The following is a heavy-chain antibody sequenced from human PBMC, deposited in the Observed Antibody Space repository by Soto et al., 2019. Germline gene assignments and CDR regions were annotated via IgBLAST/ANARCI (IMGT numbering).Heavy chain of an antibody. CDR3: ARGGVSSTEYTWNYGTYFDY. J-gene: IGHJ4*02. CDR1: GGSISSGGYY. Sequence: PSETLSLTCTVSGGSISSGGYYWSWIRQHPGKGLEWIGYIYYSGSTYYNPSLKSRVTISVDTSKNQFSLKLSSVTAADTAVYYCARGGVSSTEYTWNYGTYFDYWGQGALVTVSS. V-gene: IGHV4-31*03. D-gene: IGHD1-7*01. CDR2: IYYSGST.